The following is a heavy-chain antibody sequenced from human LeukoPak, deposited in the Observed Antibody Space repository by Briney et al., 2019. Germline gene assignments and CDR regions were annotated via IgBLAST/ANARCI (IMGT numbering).Heavy chain of an antibody. Sequence: GGSLRLSCAASEFIFSNYWMSWVRQGPGEGPEWVANINQGGSEKYYVDSVKGRFTISRDNSKNTLYLQMNSLRAEDTAVYYCAKDPRYNWNDGWFDPWGQGTLVTVSS. V-gene: IGHV3-7*03. CDR1: EFIFSNYW. CDR2: INQGGSEK. D-gene: IGHD1-1*01. CDR3: AKDPRYNWNDGWFDP. J-gene: IGHJ5*02.